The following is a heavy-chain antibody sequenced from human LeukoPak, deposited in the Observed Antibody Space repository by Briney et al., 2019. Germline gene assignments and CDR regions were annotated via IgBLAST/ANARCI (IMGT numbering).Heavy chain of an antibody. J-gene: IGHJ4*02. V-gene: IGHV5-51*01. Sequence: GESLKISFEASEYSFTTYWIGWVRQMPGKGLEWMGIIYPGDSATRYSPSFQGQVTISADKSISTAYLQWSSLKASDTAMYYCARQHGSGSYYSRAIDYWGQGTLVTVSS. CDR2: IYPGDSAT. CDR3: ARQHGSGSYYSRAIDY. D-gene: IGHD3-10*01. CDR1: EYSFTTYW.